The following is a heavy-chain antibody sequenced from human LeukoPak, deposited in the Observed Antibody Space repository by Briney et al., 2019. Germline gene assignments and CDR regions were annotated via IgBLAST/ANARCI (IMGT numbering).Heavy chain of an antibody. J-gene: IGHJ4*02. D-gene: IGHD1-26*01. Sequence: SETLSLTCAVYGGSFSGYYWSWIRQPPGKGLEWIGEINHSGSTYYNPSLKSRVTISVDTSKNQFSLKLSSVTAADTAVYYCARGARGFSDYWGQGTLVTVSS. V-gene: IGHV4-34*01. CDR1: GGSFSGYY. CDR2: INHSGST. CDR3: ARGARGFSDY.